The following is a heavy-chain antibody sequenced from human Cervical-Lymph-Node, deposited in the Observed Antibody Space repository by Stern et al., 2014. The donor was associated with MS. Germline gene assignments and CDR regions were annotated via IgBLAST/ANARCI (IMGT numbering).Heavy chain of an antibody. Sequence: EVQLVESGGGLVKPGGSLRLSCAASGFTFSSYSRNWVRQAPGKGLEWVASISSGGSYIYYADSLKGRFTLSRDNAKNSLYLQMNSLRAEDTAVYYCARGRGGNYRYYFDYWGQGTLVTVSS. V-gene: IGHV3-21*01. D-gene: IGHD4-23*01. CDR1: GFTFSSYS. CDR2: ISSGGSYI. J-gene: IGHJ4*02. CDR3: ARGRGGNYRYYFDY.